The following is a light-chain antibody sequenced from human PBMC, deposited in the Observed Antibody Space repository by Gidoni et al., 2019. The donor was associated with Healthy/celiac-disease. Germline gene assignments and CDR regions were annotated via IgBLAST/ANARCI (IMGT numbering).Light chain of an antibody. V-gene: IGKV3-20*01. CDR2: GAS. CDR3: QQYGSSQLT. CDR1: QSVSSSY. Sequence: EIVLTQSPGTLSLSPGERATLSCRASQSVSSSYLAWYQQKPGQAPRLLNYGASSRATGIPDRFSGSGSGTDFTLTISRLEPEDFAVYYCQQYGSSQLTFXGXTKVEIK. J-gene: IGKJ4*01.